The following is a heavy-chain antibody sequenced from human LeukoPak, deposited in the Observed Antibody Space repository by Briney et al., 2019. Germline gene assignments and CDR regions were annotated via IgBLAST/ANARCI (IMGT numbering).Heavy chain of an antibody. Sequence: GGSLRLSCAASGFTFSRYGMHWVRQAPGKGLEWVAFMRYDGSNEYYADSVKGRFTISRDNSKNTLYLQMNTLRAEDTAVYYCARRGSNGWYYFEYWGQGTLVTVSS. J-gene: IGHJ4*02. CDR1: GFTFSRYG. D-gene: IGHD6-19*01. CDR2: MRYDGSNE. CDR3: ARRGSNGWYYFEY. V-gene: IGHV3-30*02.